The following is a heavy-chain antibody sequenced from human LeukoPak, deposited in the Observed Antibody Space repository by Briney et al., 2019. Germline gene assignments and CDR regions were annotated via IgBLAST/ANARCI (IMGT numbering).Heavy chain of an antibody. CDR1: GGSISSGSYY. CDR3: ARRGFNYGFFDY. CDR2: IHYSGNT. V-gene: IGHV4-31*03. D-gene: IGHD5-18*01. J-gene: IGHJ4*01. Sequence: SETLSLTCTVSGGSISSGSYYWTWIRQHPGKGLEWIGYIHYSGNTYSNPSLKSRVTISVDTSTNQFSLKLTSVTAADTAVYYCARRGFNYGFFDYWGQGTLATVSS.